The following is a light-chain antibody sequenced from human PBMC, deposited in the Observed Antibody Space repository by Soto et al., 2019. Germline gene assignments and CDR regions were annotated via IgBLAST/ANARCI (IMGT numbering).Light chain of an antibody. V-gene: IGKV3-20*01. CDR1: QSVSSSY. Sequence: EIVLTQSPATLSLSPGGRATISCRASQSVSSSYLAWYQQKPGQAPRILIYGASSRATGIPDRFSGSGSGTDFTLTISRLEPEDFAVYYCQQYGSSQTFGQGTKGDIK. CDR2: GAS. CDR3: QQYGSSQT. J-gene: IGKJ1*01.